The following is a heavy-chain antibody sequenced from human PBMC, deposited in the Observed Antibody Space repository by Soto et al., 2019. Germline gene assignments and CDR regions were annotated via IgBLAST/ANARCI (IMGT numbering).Heavy chain of an antibody. CDR2: IDPSDSYT. V-gene: IGHV5-10-1*01. CDR1: GYGFTSYW. CDR3: ASPVNYYGMDV. Sequence: GESLKISCNASGYGFTSYWICWVRQMPGKGLEWMGRIDPSDSYTNYSPSFQGHVTISADKSISTAYLQWSSLKASDTAMYYCASPVNYYGMDVWGQGTTVTVSS. D-gene: IGHD3-22*01. J-gene: IGHJ6*02.